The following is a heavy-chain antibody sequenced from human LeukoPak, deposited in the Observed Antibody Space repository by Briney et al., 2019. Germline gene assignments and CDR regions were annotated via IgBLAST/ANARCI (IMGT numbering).Heavy chain of an antibody. V-gene: IGHV3-23*01. Sequence: GGSLRLSCAASGXTFSSYAVTWVRQAPGKGLEWVSSISNSGTNTYYADSVRGRFTISRDTSKNTLYLHMNSLRAEDTAVYYCAKAVTTGRAEQHWGQGTLVTVSS. J-gene: IGHJ4*02. CDR3: AKAVTTGRAEQH. CDR2: ISNSGTNT. D-gene: IGHD4-17*01. CDR1: GXTFSSYA.